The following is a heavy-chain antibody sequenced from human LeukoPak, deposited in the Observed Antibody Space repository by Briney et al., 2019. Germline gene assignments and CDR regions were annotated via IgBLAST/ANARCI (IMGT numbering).Heavy chain of an antibody. Sequence: SETLSLTCTVSGGSISSGDYYWSWIRQPPGKGLEWIGYIYYSGSTYYNPSLKSRVTISVDTSKNQFSLELSSVTAADTAVYYCARTGYYLGSNWFDPWGQGTLVTVSS. CDR2: IYYSGST. V-gene: IGHV4-30-4*01. D-gene: IGHD3-9*01. J-gene: IGHJ5*02. CDR1: GGSISSGDYY. CDR3: ARTGYYLGSNWFDP.